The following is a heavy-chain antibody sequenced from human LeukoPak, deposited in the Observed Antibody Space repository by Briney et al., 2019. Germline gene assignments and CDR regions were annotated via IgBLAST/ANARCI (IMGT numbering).Heavy chain of an antibody. CDR1: GFTFGDYA. V-gene: IGHV3-49*04. Sequence: GGSLRLSCTASGFTFGDYAVTWVRQAPGKGLEWVGLIRSKAYGGTTEYAASVKGRFTISRDDSKGIAYLQMNSLKTEDTAVYCCNSLSASSPIDYWGQGTLVTVSS. J-gene: IGHJ4*02. CDR3: NSLSASSPIDY. CDR2: IRSKAYGGTT.